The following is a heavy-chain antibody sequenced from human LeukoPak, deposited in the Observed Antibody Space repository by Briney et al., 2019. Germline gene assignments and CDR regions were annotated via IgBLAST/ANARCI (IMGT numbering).Heavy chain of an antibody. J-gene: IGHJ3*02. D-gene: IGHD3-10*01. CDR3: ARGRGNYSPNPFDI. V-gene: IGHV3-23*01. CDR2: ISGSGGST. Sequence: GGSLRLSCAASGFTFSSYAMSWVRQAPGKGLEWVSAISGSGGSTYYADSVKGRFTISRDNSKNTMVLQVNSLSTEDTAVYYCARGRGNYSPNPFDIWGKGTKVTVSS. CDR1: GFTFSSYA.